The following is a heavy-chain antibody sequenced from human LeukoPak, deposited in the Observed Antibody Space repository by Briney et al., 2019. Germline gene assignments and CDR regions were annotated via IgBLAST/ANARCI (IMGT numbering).Heavy chain of an antibody. CDR2: ISWNSGSI. D-gene: IGHD3-10*01. CDR3: AKDIGYGSPALDAFDI. J-gene: IGHJ3*02. CDR1: GFTVSSNY. V-gene: IGHV3-9*01. Sequence: PGGSLRLSCAASGFTVSSNYMSWVRQAPGKGLEWVSGISWNSGSIGYADSVKGRFTISRDNAKNSLYLQMNSLRAEDTALYYCAKDIGYGSPALDAFDIWGQGTMVTVSS.